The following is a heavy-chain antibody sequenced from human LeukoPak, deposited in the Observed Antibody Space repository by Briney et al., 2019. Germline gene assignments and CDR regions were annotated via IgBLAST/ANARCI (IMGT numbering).Heavy chain of an antibody. V-gene: IGHV3-21*01. D-gene: IGHD6-13*01. CDR1: GFTFSSYS. CDR2: ISSSSSYI. J-gene: IGHJ4*02. Sequence: GGSLRLSCAASGFTFSSYSMNWVRQAPGKGLEWVSYISSSSSYIYYAEAVKGRFTIPRDNAKNSLYLQMNSLRVEDTAVYYCAREEAAGSVDYWGQGTLVTVSS. CDR3: AREEAAGSVDY.